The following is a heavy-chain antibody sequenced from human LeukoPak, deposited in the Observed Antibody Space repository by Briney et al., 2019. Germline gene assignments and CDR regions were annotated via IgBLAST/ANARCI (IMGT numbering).Heavy chain of an antibody. Sequence: PGGSLRLSCTASGFTFSNFWMGWVRQAPGKGLEWVANIKQDGSEKYYVDSVKGRFTISRDNAKNSLYLQMNSLRAEDTAVYYCARDKGDYDTSGSLFVFGGQGTLVTVSS. D-gene: IGHD3-22*01. CDR2: IKQDGSEK. CDR3: ARDKGDYDTSGSLFVF. V-gene: IGHV3-7*03. CDR1: GFTFSNFW. J-gene: IGHJ4*02.